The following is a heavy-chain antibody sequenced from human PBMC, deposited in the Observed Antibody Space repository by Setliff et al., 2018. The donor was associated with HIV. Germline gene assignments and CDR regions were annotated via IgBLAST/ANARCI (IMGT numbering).Heavy chain of an antibody. V-gene: IGHV1-69*13. CDR3: TRGRGIIGALVY. CDR2: IIPIFGTA. D-gene: IGHD2-21*01. J-gene: IGHJ4*02. Sequence: SVKVSCKASGYTFTSYGISWVRQAPGQGLEWMGGIIPIFGTANYAQRFQGRVTITADESTSTAYMELYNLRSEDTAMYYCTRGRGIIGALVYWGQGTLVTVSS. CDR1: GYTFTSYG.